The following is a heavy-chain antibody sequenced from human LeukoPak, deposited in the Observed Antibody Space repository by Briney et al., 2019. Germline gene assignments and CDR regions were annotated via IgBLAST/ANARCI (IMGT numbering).Heavy chain of an antibody. J-gene: IGHJ1*01. CDR3: ASSGSFRQQLVK. CDR1: GGSISSYY. D-gene: IGHD6-13*01. CDR2: IYSSGTT. Sequence: SETLSLTCTVSGGSISSYYWNWIRQPPGKGLEWIGYIYSSGTTNYNPSLKSRVTISVDTSKNQFSLKLSSVTAADTAVYYCASSGSFRQQLVKWGQGTLVTVSS. V-gene: IGHV4-59*01.